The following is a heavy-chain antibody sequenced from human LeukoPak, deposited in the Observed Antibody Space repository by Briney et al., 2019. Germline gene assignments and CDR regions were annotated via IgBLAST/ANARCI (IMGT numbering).Heavy chain of an antibody. CDR1: GFTFSNAW. V-gene: IGHV3-15*01. Sequence: GGSLRLSCAASGFTFSNAWMSWVRQAPGKGLERVGRIKSKTDGGTTDYAAPVKGRFTISRDDSKNTLYLQMNSLKTEDTAVYYRTTDRSVAAADYWGQGTLVTVSS. CDR3: TTDRSVAAADY. CDR2: IKSKTDGGTT. J-gene: IGHJ4*02. D-gene: IGHD6-13*01.